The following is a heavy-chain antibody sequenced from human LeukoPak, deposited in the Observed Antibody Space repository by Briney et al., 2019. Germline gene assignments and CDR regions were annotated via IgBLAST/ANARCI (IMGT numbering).Heavy chain of an antibody. CDR3: ARSLSSGWYSFDL. Sequence: SETLSLTCTVSGGSNSSGGYYWSWILQPPGKGLEWIGYIYHSGSTYYNPSLKSRVTISVDRSKNQFSLKLSSVTAADTAVYYCARSLSSGWYSFDLWGQGTLVTLSS. CDR1: GGSNSSGGYY. J-gene: IGHJ4*02. D-gene: IGHD6-19*01. CDR2: IYHSGST. V-gene: IGHV4-30-2*01.